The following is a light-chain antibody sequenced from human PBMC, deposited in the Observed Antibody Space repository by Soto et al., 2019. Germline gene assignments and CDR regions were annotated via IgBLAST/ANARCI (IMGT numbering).Light chain of an antibody. CDR1: QSVSSY. CDR2: DAS. CDR3: QQRSNWPFT. V-gene: IGKV3-11*01. Sequence: EIVLTQSPATLSLSPGERATLSCRASQSVSSYLAWYQHKPGQAPRLLIYDASSRATGIPARFSGSGSGTDFTLTISSLEPEDFAVYHCQQRSNWPFTFGQGTRLEIK. J-gene: IGKJ5*01.